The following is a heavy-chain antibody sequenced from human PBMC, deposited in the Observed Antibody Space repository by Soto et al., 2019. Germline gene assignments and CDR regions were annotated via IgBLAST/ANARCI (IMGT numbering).Heavy chain of an antibody. CDR1: GGSISSYY. Sequence: PSETLSLTCTVSGGSISSYYWSWIRQPPGKGLEWIGYIYYSGSTNYNPSLKSRVTISVDTSKNQFSLKLSSVTAADTAVYYCERLAVYCSTNGCQGDYAVDVWGQGTTVTVSS. V-gene: IGHV4-59*08. D-gene: IGHD2-2*01. CDR3: ERLAVYCSTNGCQGDYAVDV. J-gene: IGHJ6*02. CDR2: IYYSGST.